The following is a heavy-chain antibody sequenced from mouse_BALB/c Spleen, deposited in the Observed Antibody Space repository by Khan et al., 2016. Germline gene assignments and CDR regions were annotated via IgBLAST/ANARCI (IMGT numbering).Heavy chain of an antibody. CDR1: GFTFNTYA. Sequence: EVQLVESGGGLVQPKGSLKLSCAASGFTFNTYAMNWVRQAPGKGLEWVARIRSKSNNYATYYADSVKDRFTISRDDSQSMLYLQMNNLKTEDTAMYYCVTIHYDYDEGYYYAMDYWGQGTSVTVSS. CDR2: IRSKSNNYAT. J-gene: IGHJ4*01. D-gene: IGHD2-4*01. CDR3: VTIHYDYDEGYYYAMDY. V-gene: IGHV10-1*02.